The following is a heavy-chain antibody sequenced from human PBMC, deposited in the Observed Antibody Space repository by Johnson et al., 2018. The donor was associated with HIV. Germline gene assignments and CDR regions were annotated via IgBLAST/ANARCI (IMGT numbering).Heavy chain of an antibody. J-gene: IGHJ3*02. CDR1: GFTFSSYA. V-gene: IGHV3-NL1*01. CDR2: IYSGGST. D-gene: IGHD3-10*01. Sequence: QVQVVESGGGVVQPGKSLRLSCAASGFTFSSYAMNWVRQAPGKGLEWVAVIYSGGSTYYADSAKGRFTISIVNSRNSLYLQMKSLRPEDTALYYCARAEIYEGRVGDFAFDIWGRGTMVTVSS. CDR3: ARAEIYEGRVGDFAFDI.